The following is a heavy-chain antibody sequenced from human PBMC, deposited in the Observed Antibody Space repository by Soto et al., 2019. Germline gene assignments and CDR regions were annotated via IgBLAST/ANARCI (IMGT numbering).Heavy chain of an antibody. CDR2: IKSKTDGGTT. D-gene: IGHD3-22*01. CDR3: TTDRSDSSGYYYFDY. J-gene: IGHJ4*02. CDR1: GFTFSNAW. Sequence: EVQLLESGGGLVQPGGSLRLSCAASGFTFSNAWMSWVRQAPGKGLEWVGRIKSKTDGGTTDYAAPVKGRFTISRDDSKNTLYLQMNSLKTEDTAVYYCTTDRSDSSGYYYFDYWGQGTLVTVSS. V-gene: IGHV3-15*01.